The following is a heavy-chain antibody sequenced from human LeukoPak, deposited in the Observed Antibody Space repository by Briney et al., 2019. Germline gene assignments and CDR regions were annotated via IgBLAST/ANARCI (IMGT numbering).Heavy chain of an antibody. D-gene: IGHD2-2*02. CDR2: ISYDGSNK. Sequence: PGGSLRLSCAASGFTFSSYAMHWVRQAPGKGLEWVAVISYDGSNKYYADSVKGRFTISRDDSKNTLYLQMNSLRAEDTAVYYCAKGPTVVPAAIRGAFDIWGQGTMVTVSS. CDR1: GFTFSSYA. J-gene: IGHJ3*02. V-gene: IGHV3-30*04. CDR3: AKGPTVVPAAIRGAFDI.